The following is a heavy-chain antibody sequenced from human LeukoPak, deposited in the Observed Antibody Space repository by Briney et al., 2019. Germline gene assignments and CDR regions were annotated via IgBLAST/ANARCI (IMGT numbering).Heavy chain of an antibody. V-gene: IGHV4-59*01. Sequence: SETLSLTCTVSGGSISSYYWSWIRQPPGKGLEWIGYIYYSGSTNYNPSLKSRVTISVDTSMNQFSLKLNSVTAADTAVYYCASHDSRRLFEYWGQGTLVTVSS. CDR2: IYYSGST. D-gene: IGHD3-22*01. CDR1: GGSISSYY. CDR3: ASHDSRRLFEY. J-gene: IGHJ4*02.